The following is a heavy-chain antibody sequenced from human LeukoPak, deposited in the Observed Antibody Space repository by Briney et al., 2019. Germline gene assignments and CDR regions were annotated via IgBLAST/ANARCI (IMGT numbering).Heavy chain of an antibody. CDR1: GGSFSSST. D-gene: IGHD5-24*01. CDR3: ARDYTIKAPYFDY. V-gene: IGHV1-69*13. J-gene: IGHJ4*02. CDR2: IVPKYYTT. Sequence: SVKVSCKASGGSFSSSTNNWVRQAPGQGLEWMGEIVPKYYTTNYAQKFQGRVTISADSSTSTAYMELSSLTSEDTAVYYCARDYTIKAPYFDYWGQGTLVTVSS.